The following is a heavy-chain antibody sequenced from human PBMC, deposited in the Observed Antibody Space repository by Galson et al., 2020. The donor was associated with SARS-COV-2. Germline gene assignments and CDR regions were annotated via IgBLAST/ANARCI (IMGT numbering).Heavy chain of an antibody. CDR3: APNVYKWKGGGWFDP. J-gene: IGHJ5*02. V-gene: IGHV2-5*02. CDR1: GFSLNTSGGC. Sequence: KMSGPTLVKPTQALTLTCTYSGFSLNTSGGCVGWIRQPPGKALEWLAAIFSVDGRHYSPSLKSRRTITKDTSKNQVVLTMTNMDPVDTAAYYCAPNVYKWKGGGWFDPWGQGTLGTVSS. CDR2: IFSVDGR. D-gene: IGHD1-1*01.